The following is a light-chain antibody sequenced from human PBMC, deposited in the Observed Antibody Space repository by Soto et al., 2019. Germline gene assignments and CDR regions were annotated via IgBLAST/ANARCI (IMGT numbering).Light chain of an antibody. CDR3: QHYNTWPPST. Sequence: EIVMTQSPATLSVSPGERATLSCRASQSISSNLAWYQQKPGQSPRLLIYGASTRATGIPARFSGSGSGTEFTLGINSLQSEDVAVYYCQHYNTWPPSTFGQGTKLEIK. CDR2: GAS. CDR1: QSISSN. J-gene: IGKJ2*01. V-gene: IGKV3-15*01.